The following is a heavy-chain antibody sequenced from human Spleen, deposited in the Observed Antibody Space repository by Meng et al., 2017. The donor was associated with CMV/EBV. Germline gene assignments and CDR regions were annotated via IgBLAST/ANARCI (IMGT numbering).Heavy chain of an antibody. V-gene: IGHV3-30*02. J-gene: IGHJ4*02. CDR2: IWYDGSNK. D-gene: IGHD3-3*01. Sequence: GGSLRLSCAASGFTFSSYGMHWVRQAPGKGLEWVAVIWYDGSNKYYADSVKGRFTISRDNSKNTLYLQMNSLRAEDTAVYYCAKELQGITIFGVVNWGQGTLVTVSS. CDR1: GFTFSSYG. CDR3: AKELQGITIFGVVN.